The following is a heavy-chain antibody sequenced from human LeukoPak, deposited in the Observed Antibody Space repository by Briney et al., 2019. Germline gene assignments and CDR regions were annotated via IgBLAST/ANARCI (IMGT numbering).Heavy chain of an antibody. CDR2: IYPGDSDT. CDR3: ARRLKNSNGWTFDY. D-gene: IGHD6-19*01. CDR1: GYGFTIYW. Sequence: GASLKISFKGSGYGFTIYWIGWVRRMPGKGLEWMGIIYPGDSDTRYSPSFQGQVTISADRSINTAYLQWSSLKASDTAIYYCARRLKNSNGWTFDYWGQGTLVTVSS. J-gene: IGHJ4*02. V-gene: IGHV5-51*01.